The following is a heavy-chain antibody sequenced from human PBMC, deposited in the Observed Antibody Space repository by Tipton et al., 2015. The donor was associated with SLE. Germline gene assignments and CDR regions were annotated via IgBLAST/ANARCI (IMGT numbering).Heavy chain of an antibody. CDR3: ARGVRIAVVKGWYFDL. V-gene: IGHV4-4*07. CDR1: GDSISNYY. D-gene: IGHD6-19*01. CDR2: FYPGGTT. Sequence: TLSLTCTVSGDSISNYYWSWIRQSAGKGLEWMGRFYPGGTTSYNPSFKSRVTMSADTSKNQSSLKLNSVTAADTAVYYCARGVRIAVVKGWYFDLWGRGTLVTVSS. J-gene: IGHJ2*01.